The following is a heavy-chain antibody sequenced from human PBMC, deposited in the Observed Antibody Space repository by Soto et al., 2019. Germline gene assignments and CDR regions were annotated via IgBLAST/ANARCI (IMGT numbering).Heavy chain of an antibody. D-gene: IGHD6-13*01. CDR3: ARGRIGAAGYDY. V-gene: IGHV3-48*01. CDR2: ISDTSGTI. CDR1: GFTFSSYG. J-gene: IGHJ4*02. Sequence: GGSLRLSCAASGFTFSSYGMTWVRQAPGKGLEWVSYISDTSGTILYADSVKGRFTISRDNAKNSLYVQMNSLRAEDTAVYYCARGRIGAAGYDYWGQGTLVTVSS.